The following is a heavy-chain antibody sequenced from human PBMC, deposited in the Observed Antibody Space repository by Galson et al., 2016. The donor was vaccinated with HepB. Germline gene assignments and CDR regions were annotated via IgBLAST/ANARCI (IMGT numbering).Heavy chain of an antibody. J-gene: IGHJ6*02. CDR1: GFTFSSYG. CDR3: AKDVWRGSGTDYYGMDV. V-gene: IGHV3-30*18. D-gene: IGHD1-1*01. CDR2: ISYDGSDK. Sequence: SLRLSCAAYGFTFSSYGMHWVRQAPGKGLEWVAVISYDGSDKYYADSVKGRFTISRDNSKNTLYLQMSSLRAEDTAVYYCAKDVWRGSGTDYYGMDVWGQATTVTVSS.